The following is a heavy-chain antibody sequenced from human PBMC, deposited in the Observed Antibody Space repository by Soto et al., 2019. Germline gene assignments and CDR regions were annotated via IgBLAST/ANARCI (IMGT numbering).Heavy chain of an antibody. CDR1: GGSNSSYY. CDR3: ARRYGPGFDY. V-gene: IGHV4-59*08. J-gene: IGHJ4*02. Sequence: QVQLQESGPGLVKPSETLSLTCTVSGGSNSSYYWSWIRQPPGKGLEWIGYIYYSGSTNYNPSLKSRVTISVDTSKNHFSLKLSSVTAADTAVYYCARRYGPGFDYWGQGTLVTVSS. D-gene: IGHD4-17*01. CDR2: IYYSGST.